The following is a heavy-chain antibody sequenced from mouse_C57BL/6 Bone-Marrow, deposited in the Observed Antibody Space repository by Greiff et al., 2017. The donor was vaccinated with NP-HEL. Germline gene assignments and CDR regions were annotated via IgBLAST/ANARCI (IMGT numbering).Heavy chain of an antibody. J-gene: IGHJ3*01. CDR2: IYWDDDK. CDR1: GFSLSTSGMG. CDR3: ARGRGWLTCAY. D-gene: IGHD2-3*01. Sequence: QVTLNVSGPGILQSSQTLSLTCSFSGFSLSTSGMGVSWIRQPSGKGLEWLAHIYWDDDKRYNPSLKSRLTISKDTSRNQVFLKSTSVDTADTATYDCARGRGWLTCAYWGQGTLVTVSA. V-gene: IGHV8-12*01.